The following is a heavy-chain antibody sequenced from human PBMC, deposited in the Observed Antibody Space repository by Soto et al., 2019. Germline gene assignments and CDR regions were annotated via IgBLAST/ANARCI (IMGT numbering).Heavy chain of an antibody. D-gene: IGHD6-19*01. CDR1: GFTFSDYA. CDR3: AMGARQCLVTSDFNY. Sequence: VQLVESGGGVVQPGRSLRLSCAASGFTFSDYAMHWVRQAPGKGLEWVAVVSHDGRNTHYADSVKGRFTISSDSSKNTVSLEMPSLRAEATAVSYCAMGARQCLVTSDFNYWGQGALVTVSS. V-gene: IGHV3-30*03. CDR2: VSHDGRNT. J-gene: IGHJ4*02.